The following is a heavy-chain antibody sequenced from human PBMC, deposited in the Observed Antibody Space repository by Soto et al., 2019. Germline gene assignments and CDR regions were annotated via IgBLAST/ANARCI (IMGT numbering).Heavy chain of an antibody. V-gene: IGHV4-30-4*01. D-gene: IGHD2-8*01. CDR2: IYYSGST. Sequence: SETLSLTCTVSGGSISSGDYYWSWIRQPPGKGLEWIGYIYYSGSTYYNPSLKSRVTISVDTSKNQFSLKLSSVTAADTAVYYCARDRGLMVFDYWGQGTLVTVSS. CDR3: ARDRGLMVFDY. J-gene: IGHJ4*02. CDR1: GGSISSGDYY.